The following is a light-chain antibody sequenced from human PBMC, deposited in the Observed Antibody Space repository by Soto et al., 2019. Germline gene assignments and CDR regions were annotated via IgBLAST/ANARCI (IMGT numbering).Light chain of an antibody. Sequence: QSALTQPASVSGSPGRSITISCTGTSNDVGSYDLVSWYQHNPGKAPKLIIYEVNKRPSGVSHRFSGSKSGSTASLTISTLQPEDEAAYSCCSFAGGATFVFGGGTQLTVL. CDR2: EVN. CDR3: CSFAGGATFV. J-gene: IGLJ7*01. V-gene: IGLV2-23*02. CDR1: SNDVGSYDL.